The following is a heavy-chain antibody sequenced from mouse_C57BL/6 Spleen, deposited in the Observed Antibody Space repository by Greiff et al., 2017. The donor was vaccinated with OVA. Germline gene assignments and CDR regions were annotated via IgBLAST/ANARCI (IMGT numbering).Heavy chain of an antibody. D-gene: IGHD2-5*01. V-gene: IGHV1-52*01. CDR1: GYTFTSYW. CDR3: AREGGAAYYSNLYAMDY. CDR2: IDPSDSDT. Sequence: QVQLQQPGAELVRPGSSVKLSCKASGYTFTSYWMHWVKQRPIQGLEWIGNIDPSDSDTHYNQKFKDKATLTVDKSSSTAYMQLSSLTSEYSSVYYCAREGGAAYYSNLYAMDYWGQGTSVTVSS. J-gene: IGHJ4*01.